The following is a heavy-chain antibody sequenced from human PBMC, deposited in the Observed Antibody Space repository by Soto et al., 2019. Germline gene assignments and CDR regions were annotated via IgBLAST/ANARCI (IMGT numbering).Heavy chain of an antibody. V-gene: IGHV1-2*04. Sequence: GASVKVSCKASGYTFAGYYIHWVRQVPGQGLEWMGWINPNSGGASFAQKFQGWVTMTRDPSINTAYMELRSLRSDDTAVYYCARDPQIFDYWGQGTLVTVSS. J-gene: IGHJ4*02. CDR2: INPNSGGA. CDR1: GYTFAGYY. CDR3: ARDPQIFDY.